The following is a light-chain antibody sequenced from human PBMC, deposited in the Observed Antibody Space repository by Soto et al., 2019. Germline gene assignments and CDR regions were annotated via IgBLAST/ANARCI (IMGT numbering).Light chain of an antibody. CDR1: QGISNY. J-gene: IGKJ1*01. Sequence: DIQMTQSPSSLSASVGDRVTMTCRACQGISNYLAWYQQKPGKVPKLLIDAASTLQSGVPSRFSGSGSGTDFTLTISSLQPEDVATYFCQKYNGSPRTFGQGTNVEIK. CDR2: AAS. V-gene: IGKV1-27*01. CDR3: QKYNGSPRT.